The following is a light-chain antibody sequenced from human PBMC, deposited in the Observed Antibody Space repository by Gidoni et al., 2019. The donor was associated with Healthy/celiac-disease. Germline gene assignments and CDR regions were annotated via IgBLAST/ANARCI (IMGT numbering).Light chain of an antibody. CDR3: QQYNSYSAYT. V-gene: IGKV1-5*01. CDR2: DAS. CDR1: QSISSW. Sequence: DIQMTQSPSTLSASVGDRVTITCRASQSISSWLAWYQQKPGKAPKLLIYDASSLEFTLTISSLQPDDFATYYCQQYNSYSAYTFAQGTKLEIK. J-gene: IGKJ2*01.